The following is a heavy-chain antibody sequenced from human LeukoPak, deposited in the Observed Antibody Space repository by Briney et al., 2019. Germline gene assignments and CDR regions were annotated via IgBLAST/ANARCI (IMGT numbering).Heavy chain of an antibody. CDR1: GFTFSSYA. CDR3: AKDFAQQLVGGYFDY. CDR2: ISGSGGST. J-gene: IGHJ4*02. Sequence: GGSLRLSCAASGFTFSSYAMSWVRQAPGKGLEWVSAISGSGGSTYYADSVKGRFTISRDNSKNTLYLQMNSLRAEDTAVYYCAKDFAQQLVGGYFDYWGQGTLVTVSS. V-gene: IGHV3-23*01. D-gene: IGHD6-13*01.